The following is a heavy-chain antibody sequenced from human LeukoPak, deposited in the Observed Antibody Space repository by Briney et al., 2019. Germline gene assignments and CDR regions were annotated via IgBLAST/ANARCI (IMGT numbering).Heavy chain of an antibody. CDR1: GGSFSGYY. CDR3: ARAPGDYYDSSGYGYYYYYMDV. Sequence: SETLSLTCAVYGGSFSGYYWSWIRQPPGKGLEWIGEINHSGSTNYNPSLKSRVTISVDTSKNQFSLKLSSVTAADTAVYYCARAPGDYYDSSGYGYYYYYMDVWGKGTTVTVSS. V-gene: IGHV4-34*01. D-gene: IGHD3-22*01. CDR2: INHSGST. J-gene: IGHJ6*03.